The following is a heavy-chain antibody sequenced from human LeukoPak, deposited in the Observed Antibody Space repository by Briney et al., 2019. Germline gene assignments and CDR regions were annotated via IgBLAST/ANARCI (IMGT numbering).Heavy chain of an antibody. CDR3: ARDQGTSTTAPKRKGRFDP. CDR2: ISNDGSNK. Sequence: GGSLRLSCEASGFTFSNYGMHWVRQAPGKGLEWVAVISNDGSNKYYADSVKGRLTISRDNSKNTLYLQMNSLRDEDTAVYYCARDQGTSTTAPKRKGRFDPWGQGTLVTVSS. J-gene: IGHJ5*02. CDR1: GFTFSNYG. V-gene: IGHV3-30*03. D-gene: IGHD1-1*01.